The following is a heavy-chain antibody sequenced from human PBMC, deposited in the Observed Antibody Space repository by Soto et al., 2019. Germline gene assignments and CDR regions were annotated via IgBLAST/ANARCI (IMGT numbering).Heavy chain of an antibody. V-gene: IGHV3-11*06. CDR2: ISTNSRYI. CDR3: ARGLGGSYFIAY. CDR1: GFNFSDYY. Sequence: DWTGGSLRLSCAVSGFNFSDYYMTWIRQAPGKGLEWISYISTNSRYIKYADSIKGRFTISRDNAKSSLYLQMNSLRAEDTAIYYCARGLGGSYFIAYWGQGTLVTVSS. D-gene: IGHD3-10*01. J-gene: IGHJ4*02.